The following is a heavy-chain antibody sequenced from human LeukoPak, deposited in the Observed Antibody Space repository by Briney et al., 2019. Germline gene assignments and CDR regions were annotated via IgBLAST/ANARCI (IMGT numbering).Heavy chain of an antibody. CDR1: GFTFSSYW. CDR2: IKQDGSEK. V-gene: IGHV3-7*04. CDR3: ARVSIVGVSYYFDY. Sequence: GGSLRLSCAASGFTFSSYWMSWVRQAPGKGLEWVANIKQDGSEKYYVDSVKGRFTISRDNAKNSLYLQMNSLRAEDTAVYYCARVSIVGVSYYFDYWGQGTLVTVSS. D-gene: IGHD1-26*01. J-gene: IGHJ4*02.